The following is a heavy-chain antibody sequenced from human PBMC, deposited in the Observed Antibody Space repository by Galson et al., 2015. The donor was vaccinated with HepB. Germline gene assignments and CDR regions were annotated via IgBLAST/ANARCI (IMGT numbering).Heavy chain of an antibody. D-gene: IGHD6-13*01. CDR3: ASAFGTYYYYMDV. V-gene: IGHV1-69*13. CDR1: GYTFTGYY. Sequence: SVKVSCKASGYTFTGYYMHWVRQAPGQGLEWMGGIIPIFGTANYAQKFQGRVTITADESTSTAYMELSSLRSEDTAVYYCASAFGTYYYYMDVWGKGTTVTVSS. J-gene: IGHJ6*03. CDR2: IIPIFGTA.